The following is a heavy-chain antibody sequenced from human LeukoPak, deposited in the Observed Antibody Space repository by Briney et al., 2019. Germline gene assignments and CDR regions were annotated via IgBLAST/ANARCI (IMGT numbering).Heavy chain of an antibody. CDR2: IKQDGSEK. J-gene: IGHJ4*02. Sequence: GGSLRLSCAASGFTFSSYAMHWARQATGKGLKWVANIKQDGSEKYYVDSVKGRLTISRDNAKNSLYLQMNSLRAEDTAVYYCARDLRGSGSYYYYWGQGTLVTVSS. CDR3: ARDLRGSGSYYYY. V-gene: IGHV3-7*01. CDR1: GFTFSSYA. D-gene: IGHD3-10*01.